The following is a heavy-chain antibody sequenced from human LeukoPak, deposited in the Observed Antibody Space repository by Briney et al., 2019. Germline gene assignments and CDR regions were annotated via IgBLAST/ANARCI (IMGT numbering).Heavy chain of an antibody. CDR1: HYSISSNYY. J-gene: IGHJ4*02. D-gene: IGHD3-22*01. CDR3: ARSSGYMSY. Sequence: PSETLSLTCTVSHYSISSNYYCGWIRQPPGKGLEWIGSIYHSGSTYYNPSLKSRVTISVDTSKNQFSLKLTSVTAADTAVYYCARSSGYMSYWGQGTLVTVSS. CDR2: IYHSGST. V-gene: IGHV4-38-2*02.